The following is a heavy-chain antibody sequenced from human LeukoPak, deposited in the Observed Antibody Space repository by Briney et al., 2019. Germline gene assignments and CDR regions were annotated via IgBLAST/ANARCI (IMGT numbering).Heavy chain of an antibody. CDR2: ISYDGSNK. J-gene: IGHJ4*02. V-gene: IGHV3-30*18. CDR3: AKNRLRGSYYFDD. CDR1: GFTFSGYG. D-gene: IGHD1-26*01. Sequence: PGGSLRLSCAASGFTFSGYGMHWVRQAPGKGLEWMTFISYDGSNKYYADSVKGRFTISRDNSKNSLYLQMDSLRTEDTAVYYCAKNRLRGSYYFDDWAQGTLVTVPS.